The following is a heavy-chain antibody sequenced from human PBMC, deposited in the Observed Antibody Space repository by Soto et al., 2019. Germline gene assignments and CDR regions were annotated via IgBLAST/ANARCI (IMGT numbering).Heavy chain of an antibody. CDR1: GFTFSSYA. J-gene: IGHJ4*02. CDR2: ISGSGGST. D-gene: IGHD5-12*01. V-gene: IGHV3-23*01. Sequence: EVQLLESGGGSVQPGGSLRLSCAASGFTFSSYAMSWVRQAPGKGLEWVSAISGSGGSTYYADSVKGRFTISRDNSKNTLYLQMNSLRAEDTAVYYCAKDRWLQLQGLGYFDYWGQGTLVTVSS. CDR3: AKDRWLQLQGLGYFDY.